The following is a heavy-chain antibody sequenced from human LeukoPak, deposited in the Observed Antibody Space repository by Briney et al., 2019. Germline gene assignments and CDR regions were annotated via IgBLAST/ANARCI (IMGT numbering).Heavy chain of an antibody. J-gene: IGHJ4*02. CDR2: IKQDGSEK. Sequence: GGSLRLPCAASGFTFSSYWMSWVRQAPGKGLEWVANIKQDGSEKNYMDSVKGRFIISRENAKNSLYLQMNTLRAEDTAVYYCARETYSNILTGTDYWGPGTLVTVSS. CDR1: GFTFSSYW. CDR3: ARETYSNILTGTDY. V-gene: IGHV3-7*01. D-gene: IGHD3-9*01.